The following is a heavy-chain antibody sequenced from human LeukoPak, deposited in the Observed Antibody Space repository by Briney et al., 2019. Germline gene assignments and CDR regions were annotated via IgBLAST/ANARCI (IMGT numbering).Heavy chain of an antibody. J-gene: IGHJ1*01. CDR3: ASSPETDYYDSSGYSQYFQH. Sequence: SETLSLTCTVSGGSISSSSHYWGWIRQPPGKGLEWIGYIYYSGSTNYNPSLKSRVTISVDTSKNQFSLKLSSVAAADTAVYYCASSPETDYYDSSGYSQYFQHWGQGTLVTVSS. CDR1: GGSISSSSHY. V-gene: IGHV4-61*05. CDR2: IYYSGST. D-gene: IGHD3-22*01.